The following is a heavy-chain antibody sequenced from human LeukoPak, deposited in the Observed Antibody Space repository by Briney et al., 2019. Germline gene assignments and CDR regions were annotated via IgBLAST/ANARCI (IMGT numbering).Heavy chain of an antibody. V-gene: IGHV1-8*01. J-gene: IGHJ4*02. CDR1: GYTFTSYD. D-gene: IGHD4-23*01. CDR2: MNPNSGNT. Sequence: ASVKVSCKASGYTFTSYDINWVRQATGQGLEWMGWMNPNSGNTGYAQKFQGRVTMTRNTSISTAYMELSSLRSEDTAVYYCARAGADRDYGGKSGCYKFDYWGQGTLVTVSS. CDR3: ARAGADRDYGGKSGCYKFDY.